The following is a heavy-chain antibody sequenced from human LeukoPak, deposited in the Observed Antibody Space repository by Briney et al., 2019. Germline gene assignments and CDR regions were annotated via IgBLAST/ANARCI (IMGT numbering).Heavy chain of an antibody. CDR1: RFTFSSYG. Sequence: QAGGSLRLSCAASRFTFSSYGMHWVRQAPGKGLEWVALISYDGSNKYYADSVKGRFTISRDNSKNTLYLQMNSQRAEDTAVYYCAKDQDGVYYYYGMDVWGQGTTVTVSS. CDR2: ISYDGSNK. J-gene: IGHJ6*02. D-gene: IGHD4-17*01. V-gene: IGHV3-30*18. CDR3: AKDQDGVYYYYGMDV.